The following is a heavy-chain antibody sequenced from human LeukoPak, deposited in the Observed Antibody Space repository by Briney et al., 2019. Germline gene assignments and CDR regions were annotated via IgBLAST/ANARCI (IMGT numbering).Heavy chain of an antibody. J-gene: IGHJ4*02. Sequence: SETLSLTCTVSRGSISSYYWSWIRRPPGKGLEWIGNIYYSGSTNYNPSLQSRLTMSVDTSKNQFSLRLSSVTAADTAVYYCARGYSATYGRFDYWGQGTLVTVSS. CDR3: ARGYSATYGRFDY. V-gene: IGHV4-59*01. CDR2: IYYSGST. CDR1: RGSISSYY. D-gene: IGHD5-12*01.